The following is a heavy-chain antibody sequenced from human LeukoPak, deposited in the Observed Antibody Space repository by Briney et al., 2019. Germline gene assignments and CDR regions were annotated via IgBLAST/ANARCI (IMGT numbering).Heavy chain of an antibody. CDR1: GFTFSSYG. D-gene: IGHD2-15*01. V-gene: IGHV3-30*18. CDR3: AKEVKDIVVVVAATP. J-gene: IGHJ5*02. CDR2: ISYDGSNK. Sequence: GGSLRLSCAASGFTFSSYGMHWVRQAPGKGLEWVAVISYDGSNKYYADSVKGRFTISRDNSKNTLYLQMNSLRAEDTAVYYCAKEVKDIVVVVAATPWGQGTLVTVSS.